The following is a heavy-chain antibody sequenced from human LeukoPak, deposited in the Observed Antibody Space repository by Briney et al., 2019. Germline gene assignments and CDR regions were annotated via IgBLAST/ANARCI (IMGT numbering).Heavy chain of an antibody. V-gene: IGHV1-18*01. J-gene: IGHJ6*02. D-gene: IGHD5-18*01. Sequence: ASVKVSCKASGYTFISYGISWVQQAPGQGLEWMGWISAYNGNTNYAQKVQGRVTMTTDTSTSTGYMELRSLRSDDTAVYYCARDRRTAMVTDYYYGMDVWGQGTTVTVSS. CDR2: ISAYNGNT. CDR1: GYTFISYG. CDR3: ARDRRTAMVTDYYYGMDV.